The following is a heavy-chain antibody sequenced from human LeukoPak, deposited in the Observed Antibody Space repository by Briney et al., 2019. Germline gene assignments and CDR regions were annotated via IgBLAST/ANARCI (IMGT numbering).Heavy chain of an antibody. V-gene: IGHV4-61*01. CDR3: ARYYDSSGYWSTPHFDY. Sequence: SETLSLTCTVSGDSVSGISFYWSWIRQPPGKGLQYIGYIQYSGSTNYNPSLKSRVTISVDTSKNQFSLKLSSVTAADSAVYYCARYYDSSGYWSTPHFDYWGQGTLVTVPS. CDR1: GDSVSGISFY. D-gene: IGHD3-22*01. CDR2: IQYSGST. J-gene: IGHJ4*02.